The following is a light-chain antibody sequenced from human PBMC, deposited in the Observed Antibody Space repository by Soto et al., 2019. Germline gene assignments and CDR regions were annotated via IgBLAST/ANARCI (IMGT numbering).Light chain of an antibody. CDR2: DAS. CDR3: QQYGSSGT. Sequence: IVLTQSPATLSLSPGERATLSCRASQSVSNYLAWYQHKPGQAPRLLIYDASNRATGIPARFSGSGSGTDFTLTISRLEPEDFAVYYCQQYGSSGTFGQGTKVDIK. V-gene: IGKV3-11*01. CDR1: QSVSNY. J-gene: IGKJ1*01.